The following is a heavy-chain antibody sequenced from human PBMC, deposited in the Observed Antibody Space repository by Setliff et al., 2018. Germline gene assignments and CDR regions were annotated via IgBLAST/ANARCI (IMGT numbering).Heavy chain of an antibody. CDR2: IIPIFGTA. CDR1: GYTFTSYG. J-gene: IGHJ4*02. Sequence: SVKVSCKASGYTFTSYGISWVRQAPGQGLEWMGGIIPIFGTANYAQKFQGRVTITTDESTSTAYVELSSLRSEDTAVYYCARDLAVAGYCSGGSCYLDYWGQGTLVTVSS. CDR3: ARDLAVAGYCSGGSCYLDY. D-gene: IGHD2-15*01. V-gene: IGHV1-69*05.